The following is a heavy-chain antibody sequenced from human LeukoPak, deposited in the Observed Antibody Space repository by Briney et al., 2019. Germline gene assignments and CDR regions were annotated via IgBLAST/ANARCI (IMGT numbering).Heavy chain of an antibody. CDR3: AREVAAGPYYYYYYMDV. V-gene: IGHV3-7*01. D-gene: IGHD6-13*01. CDR1: GFTFSSYW. J-gene: IGHJ6*03. Sequence: PGGSLRLSCAASGFTFSSYWMSWVRQAPGKGLEWVANIKQDGSEKYYVDSVKGRFTISRDNAKNSLYLQMNSLRAEDTAVYYCAREVAAGPYYYYYYMDVWGKGTTVTVSS. CDR2: IKQDGSEK.